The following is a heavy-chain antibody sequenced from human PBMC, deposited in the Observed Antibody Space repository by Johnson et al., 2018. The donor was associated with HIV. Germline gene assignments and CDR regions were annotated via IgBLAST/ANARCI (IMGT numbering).Heavy chain of an antibody. V-gene: IGHV3-49*04. CDR3: TRDSPVSSGWYLSAFDI. CDR1: GFTFGDYA. CDR2: IRSKAYGGTT. Sequence: EVQLVESGGGLVQPGRSLRLSCTASGFTFGDYAMSWVRQAPGKGLEWVGFIRSKAYGGTTEYAASVKGRLTISRDDSKSIAYLQMNSLKTEDTAVYYCTRDSPVSSGWYLSAFDIWGQGTMVTVSS. J-gene: IGHJ3*02. D-gene: IGHD6-19*01.